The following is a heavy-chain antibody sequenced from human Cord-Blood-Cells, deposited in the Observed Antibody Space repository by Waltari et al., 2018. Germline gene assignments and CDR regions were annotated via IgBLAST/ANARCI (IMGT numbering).Heavy chain of an antibody. Sequence: QLQLQESGSGLVKPSQTLSLTCAVSGGSISSGGYSWSWIRQPPGKGLEWIGYIYHSGRTYYNPSLKSRVTISVDRSKNQFSLKLSSVTAADTAVYYCASNYYGDYWYFDLWGRGTLVTVSS. J-gene: IGHJ2*01. CDR1: GGSISSGGYS. D-gene: IGHD4-17*01. V-gene: IGHV4-30-2*01. CDR2: IYHSGRT. CDR3: ASNYYGDYWYFDL.